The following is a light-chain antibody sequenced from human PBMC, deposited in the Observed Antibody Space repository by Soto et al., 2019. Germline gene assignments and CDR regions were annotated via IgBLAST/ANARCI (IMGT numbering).Light chain of an antibody. CDR3: QQYGSSRSFT. CDR1: QSVSSSY. Sequence: EIVLTQSPGTLSLSPGERATLSCRASQSVSSSYLAWYQQKPGQAPRLLIYGASSRATGIPDRFSGSRSGTDFTLTISRLEPEDFAVYYCQQYGSSRSFTFGPGTKVDIK. CDR2: GAS. V-gene: IGKV3-20*01. J-gene: IGKJ3*01.